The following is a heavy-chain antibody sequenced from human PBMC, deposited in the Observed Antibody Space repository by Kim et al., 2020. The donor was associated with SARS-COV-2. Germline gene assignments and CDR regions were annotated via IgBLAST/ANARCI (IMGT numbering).Heavy chain of an antibody. Sequence: GGSLRLSCAASGFTFSSYGMHWVRQALGKGLEWVAVIWYDGSNKYYADSVKGRFTISRDNSKNTLYLQMNSLRAEDTAVYYCARMYSSSWYYYYGMDGWG. CDR2: IWYDGSNK. CDR3: ARMYSSSWYYYYGMDG. D-gene: IGHD6-13*01. V-gene: IGHV3-33*01. J-gene: IGHJ6*01. CDR1: GFTFSSYG.